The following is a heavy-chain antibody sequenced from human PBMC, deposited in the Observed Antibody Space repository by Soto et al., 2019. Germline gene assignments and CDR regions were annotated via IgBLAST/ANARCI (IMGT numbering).Heavy chain of an antibody. V-gene: IGHV4-59*01. CDR2: IYYSGST. J-gene: IGHJ5*02. D-gene: IGHD6-13*01. CDR1: GGSISSYY. CDR3: ARATGYSSSWRPRFDP. Sequence: SETLSLTCTVSGGSISSYYWSWIRQPPGKGLEWIGYIYYSGSTNYNPSLKGRVTISVDTSKNQFSLKLSSVTAADTAVYYCARATGYSSSWRPRFDPWGQGTLVTVSS.